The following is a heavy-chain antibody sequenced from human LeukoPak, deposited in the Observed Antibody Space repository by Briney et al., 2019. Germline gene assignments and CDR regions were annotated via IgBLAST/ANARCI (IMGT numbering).Heavy chain of an antibody. CDR2: IYTSGST. V-gene: IGHV4-4*07. Sequence: SETLSLPCTVSGGSISSYYWRWIRQPAGKGLEWIGRIYTSGSTNYNPTLKCRVTMSVDTSKNQFYLKLSSVTAADTAVYYCARYRYSSGYYPLDAFDIWGQGTMVTVSA. D-gene: IGHD3-22*01. J-gene: IGHJ3*02. CDR1: GGSISSYY. CDR3: ARYRYSSGYYPLDAFDI.